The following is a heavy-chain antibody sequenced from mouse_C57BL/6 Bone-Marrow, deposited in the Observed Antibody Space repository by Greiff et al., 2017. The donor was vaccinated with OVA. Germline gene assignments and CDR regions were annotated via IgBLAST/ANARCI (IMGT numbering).Heavy chain of an antibody. V-gene: IGHV1-81*01. CDR2: IYPRSGNT. CDR3: ARTSFTTVVAHWYFDV. D-gene: IGHD1-1*01. CDR1: GYTFTSYG. Sequence: VQLQQSGAELARPGASVKLSCEASGYTFTSYGISWVKQRTGQGLEWIGEIYPRSGNTYYNEKFKGKATLTADKSSSTAYMELRSLTSEDSAVYFCARTSFTTVVAHWYFDVWGTGTTVTVSS. J-gene: IGHJ1*03.